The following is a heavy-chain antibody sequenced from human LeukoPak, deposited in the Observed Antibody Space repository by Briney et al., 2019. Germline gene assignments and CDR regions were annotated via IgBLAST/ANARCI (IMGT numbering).Heavy chain of an antibody. CDR3: ARSVRFLEWLSGYDAFDI. CDR2: IXYSGST. CDR1: GGSVSSGSYY. D-gene: IGHD3-3*01. J-gene: IGHJ3*02. V-gene: IGHV4-61*01. Sequence: SETLSLTCTVSGGSVSSGSYYWSWIRQPPGKGLEWIGYIXYSGSTNYNPSLKSRVTISVDTSKNQFSLKLSSVTAADTAVYYCARSVRFLEWLSGYDAFDIWGQGTMVTVSS.